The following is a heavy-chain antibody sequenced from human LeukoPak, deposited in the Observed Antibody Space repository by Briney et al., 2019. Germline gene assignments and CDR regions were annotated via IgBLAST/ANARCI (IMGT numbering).Heavy chain of an antibody. CDR3: ARSPPPSWSSSSPFDY. V-gene: IGHV4-39*01. D-gene: IGHD2-2*01. Sequence: SETLSLTCTVSGGSISSSSYYWGWIRQPPGKGLECIGSIYYSGSTYYNPSLKSRVTISVDTSKNQFSLKLSSVTAADTAVYYCARSPPPSWSSSSPFDYWGQGTLVTVSS. J-gene: IGHJ4*02. CDR2: IYYSGST. CDR1: GGSISSSSYY.